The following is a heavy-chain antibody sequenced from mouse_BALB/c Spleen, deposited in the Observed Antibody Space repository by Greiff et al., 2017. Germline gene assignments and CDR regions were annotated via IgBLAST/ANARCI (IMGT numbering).Heavy chain of an antibody. CDR2: INPYNGAT. CDR1: GYSFTGYY. V-gene: IGHV1-31*01. Sequence: VQLQQSGPELVKPGASVKISCKASGYSFTGYYMHWVKQSHVKSLEWIGRINPYNGATSYNQNFKDKASLTVDKSSSTAYMELHSLTSEDSAVYYCARGDYYGSSPFDYWGQGTTLTVSS. J-gene: IGHJ2*01. D-gene: IGHD1-1*01. CDR3: ARGDYYGSSPFDY.